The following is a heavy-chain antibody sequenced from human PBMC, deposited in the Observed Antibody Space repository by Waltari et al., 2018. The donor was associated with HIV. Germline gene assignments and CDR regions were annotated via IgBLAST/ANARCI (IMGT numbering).Heavy chain of an antibody. J-gene: IGHJ4*02. CDR2: VSFSGTT. V-gene: IGHV4-39*01. Sequence: QLQLQESGPGLVKPSETLSLTCIVSGGSISDSTYYWAWVRQPPTKPLQWIGSVSFSGTTNYRPSLQSRLTISVDTSKNQFSLKLSSVTAADTAVYYCARVPRAWGRPFYFDYWGQGALVTVSS. CDR3: ARVPRAWGRPFYFDY. D-gene: IGHD3-16*01. CDR1: GGSISDSTYY.